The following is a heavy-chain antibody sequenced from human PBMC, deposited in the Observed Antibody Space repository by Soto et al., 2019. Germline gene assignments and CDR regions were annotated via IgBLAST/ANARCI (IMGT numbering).Heavy chain of an antibody. CDR2: VSTNDGRT. V-gene: IGHV1-18*01. Sequence: QRPEWMGWVSTNDGRTNYARKFQGRVTMTTDRSTTSTSMELRSLGTDDTAVYYFARELNTERSANSALAFWGQGTPVTVSS. J-gene: IGHJ4*02. CDR3: ARELNTERSANSALAF. D-gene: IGHD2-15*01.